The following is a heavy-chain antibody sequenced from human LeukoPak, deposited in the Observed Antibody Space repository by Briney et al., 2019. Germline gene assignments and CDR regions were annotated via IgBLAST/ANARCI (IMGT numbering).Heavy chain of an antibody. CDR3: ARGRGGPPFDY. D-gene: IGHD3-10*01. J-gene: IGHJ4*02. CDR1: GFNFRAYG. V-gene: IGHV3-64*01. Sequence: PGGSLRLSCAASGFNFRAYGMHWVRPAPGQGLEYVAAISADGGTTWHSNSVNGRFTISRDTSKNTLYLQMGRLKTEDTALYYCARGRGGPPFDYWGQGILVTVSS. CDR2: ISADGGTT.